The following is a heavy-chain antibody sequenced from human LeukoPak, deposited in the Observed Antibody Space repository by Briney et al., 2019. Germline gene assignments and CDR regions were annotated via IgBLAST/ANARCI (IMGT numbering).Heavy chain of an antibody. Sequence: DPSETLSLTCAVSGGSISNSNWWSWVRQPPGKGLEWIGEIYHSGSTNYNPSLKSRVTISVDKSKNQFSLKLSSVTAADTAVYYCARRGHIVVVPAFHARYYFDYWGQGTLVTVSS. D-gene: IGHD2-2*01. CDR2: IYHSGST. CDR3: ARRGHIVVVPAFHARYYFDY. J-gene: IGHJ4*02. CDR1: GGSISNSNW. V-gene: IGHV4-4*02.